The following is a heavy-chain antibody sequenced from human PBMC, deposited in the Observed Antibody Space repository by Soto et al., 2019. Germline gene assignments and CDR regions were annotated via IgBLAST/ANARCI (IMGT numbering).Heavy chain of an antibody. CDR2: INPANGAT. D-gene: IGHD3-16*01. J-gene: IGHJ3*01. Sequence: ASVKVSCKASGYAFTDQYIHWVRQAPGHGLQLMGWINPANGATHYVQNLQGRVTMTRDMCVSTAFMELPRVKPGDTAVYYCASGGRGPGNYSQSPAYKGACDVWGQGTMVTISS. CDR1: GYAFTDQY. CDR3: ASGGRGPGNYSQSPAYKGACDV. V-gene: IGHV1-2*02.